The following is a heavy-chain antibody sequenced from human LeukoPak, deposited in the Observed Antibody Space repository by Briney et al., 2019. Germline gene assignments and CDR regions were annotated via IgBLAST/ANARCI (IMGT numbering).Heavy chain of an antibody. V-gene: IGHV1-2*04. CDR2: INPNSGGT. Sequence: ASVKVSCKASGYTFTGYYMHWVRQAPGQGLEWMGWINPNSGGTNYAQKFQGWVTMTGDTSISTAYMELSRLRSDDTAVYYCARGVPAADHFDYWGQGTLVTVSS. J-gene: IGHJ4*02. CDR1: GYTFTGYY. CDR3: ARGVPAADHFDY. D-gene: IGHD2-2*01.